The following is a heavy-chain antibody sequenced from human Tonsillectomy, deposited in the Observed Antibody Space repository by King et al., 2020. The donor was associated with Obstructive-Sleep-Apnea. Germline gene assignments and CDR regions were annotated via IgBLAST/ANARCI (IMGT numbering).Heavy chain of an antibody. CDR3: ARVGVWCGELLHDYYYYDGMDV. Sequence: QLQESGPGLVKPSGTLSLTCAVSGGSISSSNWWSWVRQPPGKGMEWLGEIYHSGSTNYNPSLKSRVTISVEKSKNQFSLKLSSVTAADTAVYYCARVGVWCGELLHDYYYYDGMDVWGQGTTVTVSS. CDR2: IYHSGST. CDR1: GGSISSSNW. V-gene: IGHV4-4*02. D-gene: IGHD3-10*01. J-gene: IGHJ6*02.